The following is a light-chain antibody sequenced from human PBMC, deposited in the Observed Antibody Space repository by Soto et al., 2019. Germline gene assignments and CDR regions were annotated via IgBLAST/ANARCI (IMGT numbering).Light chain of an antibody. CDR3: SSYTSSSTRV. V-gene: IGLV2-14*01. Sequence: QSALTQPASVSGSPGQSITISCTGTSSDVGGYNYVSWYQQHPGKAPKLMIYEVSNRPSGVSNRFSGSKSGNTASLTISGXXXXXXXXYXCSSYTSSSTRVFGGGTKLTVL. J-gene: IGLJ3*02. CDR2: EVS. CDR1: SSDVGGYNY.